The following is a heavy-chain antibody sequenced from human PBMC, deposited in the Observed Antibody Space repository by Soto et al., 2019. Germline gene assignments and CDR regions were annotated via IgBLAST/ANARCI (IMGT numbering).Heavy chain of an antibody. CDR1: GGSFSGYY. Sequence: SETLSLTCAVYGGSFSGYYWSWIRQPPGKGLEWIGEINHSGSTNYNPSLKSRVTISVDTSKNQFSLKLSSVTAADTAVYYCARVPAFGSLFYWGQGTLVTVSS. D-gene: IGHD3-16*01. CDR3: ARVPAFGSLFY. V-gene: IGHV4-34*01. J-gene: IGHJ4*02. CDR2: INHSGST.